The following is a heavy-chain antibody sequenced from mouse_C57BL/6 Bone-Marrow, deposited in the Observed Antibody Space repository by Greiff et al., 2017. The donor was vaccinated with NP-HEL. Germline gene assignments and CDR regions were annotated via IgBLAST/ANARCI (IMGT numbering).Heavy chain of an antibody. J-gene: IGHJ2*01. CDR1: GYTFTNYW. V-gene: IGHV1-63*01. CDR2: IYPGGGYT. CDR3: ARCGSTYFDY. Sequence: VQLQQSGAELVRPGTSVKMSCKASGYTFTNYWIGWAKQRPGHGLEWIGDIYPGGGYTNYNEKFKGKATLTADKSSSTAYMQFSSLTSEDSAIYYCARCGSTYFDYWGQGTTLTVSS. D-gene: IGHD1-1*01.